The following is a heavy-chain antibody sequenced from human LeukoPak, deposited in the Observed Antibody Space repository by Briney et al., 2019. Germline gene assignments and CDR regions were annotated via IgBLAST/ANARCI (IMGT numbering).Heavy chain of an antibody. CDR3: VREDGIVGATSAFGI. CDR2: INSRSNYI. CDR1: GFTFSTYS. J-gene: IGHJ3*02. Sequence: GGSLRLSCAASGFTFSTYSMNWVRQAPGQGLEWVSSINSRSNYIYYADSVKGRFTISRDNAKNSLYLQMNSLRAEDTAVYYCVREDGIVGATSAFGIWGQGTMVTVSS. D-gene: IGHD1-26*01. V-gene: IGHV3-21*01.